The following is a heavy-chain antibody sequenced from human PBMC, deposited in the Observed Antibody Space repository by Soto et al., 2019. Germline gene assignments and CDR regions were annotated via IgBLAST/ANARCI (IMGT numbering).Heavy chain of an antibody. V-gene: IGHV1-8*01. CDR1: GYTFTSYD. CDR2: MNPNSGNT. Sequence: ASVKVSCKASGYTFTSYDINWVRQATGQGLEWMGWMNPNSGNTGYAQKFQGRVTMTRNTSISTAYMELSSLRSEDTAVYYCARGDLRYYDFWSGYYTGNSYYYMDVWGKGTTVTVSS. D-gene: IGHD3-3*01. CDR3: ARGDLRYYDFWSGYYTGNSYYYMDV. J-gene: IGHJ6*03.